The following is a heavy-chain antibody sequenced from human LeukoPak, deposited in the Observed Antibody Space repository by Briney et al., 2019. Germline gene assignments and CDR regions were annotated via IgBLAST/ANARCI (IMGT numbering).Heavy chain of an antibody. D-gene: IGHD3-10*01. CDR1: GGSFSGYY. V-gene: IGHV4-34*01. CDR3: ARVKEDYYGSYYYFDY. J-gene: IGHJ4*02. CDR2: INHSGST. Sequence: SETLSLTCAVYGGSFSGYYWSWIRQPPGKGLEWIGEINHSGSTNCNPSLKSRVTISVDTSKNQFSLKLSSVTAADTAVYYCARVKEDYYGSYYYFDYWGQGTLVTVSS.